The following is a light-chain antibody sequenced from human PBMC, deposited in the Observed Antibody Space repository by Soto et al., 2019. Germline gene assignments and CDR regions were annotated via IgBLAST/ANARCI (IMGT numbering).Light chain of an antibody. CDR2: TAS. CDR1: QNINTY. J-gene: IGKJ2*01. V-gene: IGKV1-39*01. Sequence: DIQMTQSPSSLSASVGDRVTITCRASQNINTYLSWYQQKPGKAPRFLIYTASNLQSGVPPRFSGSGSGTEFTLTISSLQPEDFATYYCQQSYSTPYTFGQGTKVDIK. CDR3: QQSYSTPYT.